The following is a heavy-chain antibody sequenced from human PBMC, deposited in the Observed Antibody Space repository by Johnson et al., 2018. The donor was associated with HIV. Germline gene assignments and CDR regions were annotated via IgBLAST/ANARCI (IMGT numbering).Heavy chain of an antibody. Sequence: VQLVESGGGLVQPGGSLRLSCAASGFTFSSYAMSWVRQAPGKGLEWVSVIYASGDTYYADSVKGRFTFSRDHSKNTLYLQMNSLRAEDTALYYCARAPGGSPRAAFDIWGQGTMVTVSS. V-gene: IGHV3-23*04. J-gene: IGHJ3*02. D-gene: IGHD2-15*01. CDR2: IYASGDT. CDR1: GFTFSSYA. CDR3: ARAPGGSPRAAFDI.